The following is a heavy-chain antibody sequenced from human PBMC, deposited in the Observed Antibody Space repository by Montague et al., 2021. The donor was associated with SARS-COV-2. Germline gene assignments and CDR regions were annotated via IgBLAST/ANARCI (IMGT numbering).Heavy chain of an antibody. CDR2: IKQSGST. V-gene: IGHV4-34*01. CDR1: GGSFGDDH. D-gene: IGHD3-22*01. J-gene: IGHJ4*02. Sequence: ESLSLTCGVYGGSFGDDHWSWIRQPPGKGLEWIGDIKQSGSTNYNPSLKSRVTISVDTSRNQFSLKLTSVTAADTAVYFCARGHLSVSMIVVVFTSASYYFDYWGQGALVTVSS. CDR3: ARGHLSVSMIVVVFTSASYYFDY.